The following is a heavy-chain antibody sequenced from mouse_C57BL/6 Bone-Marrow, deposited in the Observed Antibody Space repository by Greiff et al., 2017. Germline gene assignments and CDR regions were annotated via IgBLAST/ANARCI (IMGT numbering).Heavy chain of an antibody. Sequence: EVQLQQSGAELVRPGASVKLSCTASGFNIKDDYMHWVKQRPEQGLEWIGWIDPENGDTEYASKFQGKATITADTSSNTAYLQLSSLTSEGTAVYYCTRNDGYYRAWFAYWGQGTLVTVSA. J-gene: IGHJ3*01. CDR2: IDPENGDT. CDR1: GFNIKDDY. D-gene: IGHD2-3*01. CDR3: TRNDGYYRAWFAY. V-gene: IGHV14-4*01.